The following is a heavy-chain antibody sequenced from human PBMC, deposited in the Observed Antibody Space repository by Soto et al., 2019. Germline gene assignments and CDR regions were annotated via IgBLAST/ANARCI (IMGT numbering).Heavy chain of an antibody. CDR2: TSTYDDKT. CDR1: GTSFRPHG. J-gene: IGHJ5*02. Sequence: VQLGQLGVEVRTPGASVKVSGGASGTSFRPHGFGWVRQATGQGLEWMGWTSTYDDKTNFPQKFQGRITMTTDTSTSTDYMELRSLRSDDTDVYFCARDLGYCNSSGCFRNWFDPWGQGTLVTVSS. CDR3: ARDLGYCNSSGCFRNWFDP. V-gene: IGHV1-18*01. D-gene: IGHD2-15*01.